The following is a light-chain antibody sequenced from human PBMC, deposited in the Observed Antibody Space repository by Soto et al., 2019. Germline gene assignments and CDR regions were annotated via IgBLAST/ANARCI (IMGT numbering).Light chain of an antibody. CDR2: MAS. CDR3: MIPLQRARR. V-gene: IGKV2-28*01. Sequence: DIVVTQSPLSLPVTPGEPASIYCRSSQSLLQSNGNNYLHWYVQKPGQSPQLLIYMASTQASGVPDRFSGSGSGKDYTLKISREEAEDDGIYYCMIPLQRARRFGQGSKVEIK. J-gene: IGKJ1*01. CDR1: QSLLQSNGNNY.